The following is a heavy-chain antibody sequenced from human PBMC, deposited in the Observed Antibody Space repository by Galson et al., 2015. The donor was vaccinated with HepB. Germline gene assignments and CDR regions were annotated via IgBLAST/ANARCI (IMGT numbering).Heavy chain of an antibody. V-gene: IGHV3-23*01. J-gene: IGHJ1*01. CDR1: GFTFSSYA. CDR3: AKADDSSGYVYFQH. CDR2: ISGSGGST. Sequence: SLRLSCAASGFTFSSYAMSWVRQAPGKGLEWVSAISGSGGSTYYADSVKGRFTISRDNSKNTLYLQLNSLRAEDTAVYYCAKADDSSGYVYFQHWGQGTLVTVSS. D-gene: IGHD3-22*01.